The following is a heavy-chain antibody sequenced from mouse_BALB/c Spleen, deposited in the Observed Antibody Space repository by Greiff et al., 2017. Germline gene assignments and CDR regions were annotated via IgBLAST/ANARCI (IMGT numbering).Heavy chain of an antibody. CDR1: GFTFSSYG. Sequence: EVMLVESGGGLVQPGGSLKLSCAASGFTFSSYGMSWVRQTPDKRLELVATINSNGGSTYYPDSVKGRFTISRDNAKNTLYLQMSSLKSEDTAMYYCARDQSYYGSSYYFDYWGQGTTLTVSS. CDR2: INSNGGST. CDR3: ARDQSYYGSSYYFDY. J-gene: IGHJ2*01. V-gene: IGHV5-6-3*01. D-gene: IGHD1-1*01.